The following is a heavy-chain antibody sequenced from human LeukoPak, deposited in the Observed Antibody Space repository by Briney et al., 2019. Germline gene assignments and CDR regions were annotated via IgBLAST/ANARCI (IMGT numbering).Heavy chain of an antibody. D-gene: IGHD6-6*01. Sequence: GGSLRLSCAASGFTFDDYAMHWVRQAPGKGLEWVSGISWNSGSIGYADSVKGRFTISRDNAKNSLYLQMNSLRAEDTALYYCAKDFYIAAQLRGPFDYWGQGTLVTVSS. CDR3: AKDFYIAAQLRGPFDY. CDR2: ISWNSGSI. V-gene: IGHV3-9*01. J-gene: IGHJ4*02. CDR1: GFTFDDYA.